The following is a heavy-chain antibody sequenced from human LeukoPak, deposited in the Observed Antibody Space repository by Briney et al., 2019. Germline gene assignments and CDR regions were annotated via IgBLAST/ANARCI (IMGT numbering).Heavy chain of an antibody. CDR2: ITSSSSYV. J-gene: IGHJ4*02. V-gene: IGHV3-21*01. D-gene: IGHD3-10*01. Sequence: GGSLRLSCAASGFTFSSYSMNWVRQAPGKGLEWVSSITSSSSYVYYADSVKGRFTISRDNAKNSLYPQMNSLRAEDTAVYYCARGYGSGTHCDYWGQGTLVTVSS. CDR1: GFTFSSYS. CDR3: ARGYGSGTHCDY.